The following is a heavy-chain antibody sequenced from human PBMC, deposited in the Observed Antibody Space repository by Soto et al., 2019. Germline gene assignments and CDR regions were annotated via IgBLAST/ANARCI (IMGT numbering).Heavy chain of an antibody. CDR3: ASGGSGSIAFDI. J-gene: IGHJ3*02. CDR1: GGSISSSNW. D-gene: IGHD3-10*01. V-gene: IGHV4-4*02. Sequence: SETLSLTCAVSGGSISSSNWWSWVRQPPGKGLEWIGEIYHSGSTNYNPSLKSRVTISVDKSKNQFSLKRSSVTAAGAAVYYCASGGSGSIAFDIWGQGTMVTVSS. CDR2: IYHSGST.